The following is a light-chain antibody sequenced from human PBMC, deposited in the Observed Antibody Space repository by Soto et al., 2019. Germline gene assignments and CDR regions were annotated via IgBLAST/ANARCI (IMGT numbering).Light chain of an antibody. V-gene: IGKV3-20*01. Sequence: EIALTQSPATLSLSPGERATLSCRTSQSVSSDHLAWYQQKSGQAPRLLIYGAPNRATGIPDRFSGSGSGTDFTLTISRLEPEDFAVYHCQQYGRSWWTFGQGTKVDIK. J-gene: IGKJ1*01. CDR3: QQYGRSWWT. CDR1: QSVSSDH. CDR2: GAP.